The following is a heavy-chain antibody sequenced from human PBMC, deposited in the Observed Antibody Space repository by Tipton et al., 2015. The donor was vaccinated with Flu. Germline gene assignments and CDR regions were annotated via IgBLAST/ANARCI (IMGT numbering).Heavy chain of an antibody. CDR3: AKASGTAMVTVMDV. CDR1: GFAFSSYA. J-gene: IGHJ6*01. Sequence: SLRLSCAASGFAFSSYAMSWVRQAPGKGLEWVSGISASGGATQYADSVKGRLTTSRDNYRKILYLEMSSLRAEDTATYFCAKASGTAMVTVMDVWGQGTTVTVSS. D-gene: IGHD1-1*01. CDR2: ISASGGAT. V-gene: IGHV3-23*01.